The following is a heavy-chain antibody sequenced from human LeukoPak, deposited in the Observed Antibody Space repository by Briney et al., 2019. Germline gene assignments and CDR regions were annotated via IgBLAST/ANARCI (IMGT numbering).Heavy chain of an antibody. CDR3: ARGRVVGGTDGY. V-gene: IGHV1-8*01. CDR2: MNPNSGNT. CDR1: GYTFTSYD. D-gene: IGHD3-22*01. Sequence: VSVKVSCTASGYTFTSYDINWVRHATGHGLERMGWMNPNSGNTGYAQKFQGRVTMTRNTSISTAYMELSSLRSEDTAVYCCARGRVVGGTDGYWGQGTLVTVSS. J-gene: IGHJ4*02.